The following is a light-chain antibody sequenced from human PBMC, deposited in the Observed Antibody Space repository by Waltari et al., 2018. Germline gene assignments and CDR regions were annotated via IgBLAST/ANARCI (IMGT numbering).Light chain of an antibody. V-gene: IGLV2-8*01. CDR1: SSDVGGYNY. J-gene: IGLJ3*02. CDR2: EVT. Sequence: QSALTQPPSASGSPGQSVTLSCTGTSSDVGGYNYVSWYQQYPGRAPKLMIYEVTKRPSGVPDRFSGSKSGNTASLTVSGLQADDEADYYCSSYAGSNNYWVFGGGTTLTVL. CDR3: SSYAGSNNYWV.